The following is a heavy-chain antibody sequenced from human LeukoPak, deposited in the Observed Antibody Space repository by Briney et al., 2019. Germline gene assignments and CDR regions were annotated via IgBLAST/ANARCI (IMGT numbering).Heavy chain of an antibody. V-gene: IGHV3-23*01. D-gene: IGHD4/OR15-4a*01. J-gene: IGHJ3*01. CDR1: AYTFSGNA. Sequence: GGSLRLSCAASAYTFSGNAMSWVRQAPGKGLEWVSTIGDTGGTTLCADSVKGRFTISRDNSKNMLYLQMNSLRAEDTAVYHYANHRLFDPFDVWGHGTMVTVSS. CDR3: ANHRLFDPFDV. CDR2: IGDTGGTT.